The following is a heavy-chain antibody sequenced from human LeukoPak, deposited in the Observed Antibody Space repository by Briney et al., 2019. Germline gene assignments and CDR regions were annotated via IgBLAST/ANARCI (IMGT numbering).Heavy chain of an antibody. CDR1: GGTFSNYA. CDR3: ARDRGTVTAATTDHYYYGLDV. V-gene: IGHV1-69*04. CDR2: IIPILDIA. Sequence: ASVKVSCKAPGGTFSNYAISWVRQAPGQGLEWMARIIPILDIANYAQKLQGRVTITADKSTSTAYMELSSLRSEDTAVYYCARDRGTVTAATTDHYYYGLDVWGQGTTVTVSS. J-gene: IGHJ6*02. D-gene: IGHD2-2*01.